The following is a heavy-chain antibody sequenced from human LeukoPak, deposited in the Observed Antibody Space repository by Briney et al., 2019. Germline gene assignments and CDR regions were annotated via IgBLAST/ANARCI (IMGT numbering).Heavy chain of an antibody. D-gene: IGHD3-22*01. J-gene: IGHJ5*02. Sequence: ASVKVSCKASGYTFTGYHMHWVRQAPGQGLEWMGWINPNSGGTNYAQKFQGRVTMTRDTSISTAYMELSRLRSDDTAVYYCATEAKEYYYDSSGYIGNWFDPWGQGTLVTVSS. CDR2: INPNSGGT. CDR1: GYTFTGYH. CDR3: ATEAKEYYYDSSGYIGNWFDP. V-gene: IGHV1-2*02.